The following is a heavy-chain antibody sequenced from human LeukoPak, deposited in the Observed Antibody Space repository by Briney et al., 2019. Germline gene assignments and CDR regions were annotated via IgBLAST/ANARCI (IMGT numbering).Heavy chain of an antibody. V-gene: IGHV4-4*09. J-gene: IGHJ6*03. CDR1: GGSISSYY. CDR3: ARHGIPIAAAGIRYYYYYYMDV. Sequence: SETLSLTCTVSGGSISSYYWSWIRQPPGKGLEWIGYIYTSGSTNYNPSLKSRVTISVDTSKNQFSLKLSSVTAADTAVYYCARHGIPIAAAGIRYYYYYYMDVWGKGTTVTVSS. D-gene: IGHD6-13*01. CDR2: IYTSGST.